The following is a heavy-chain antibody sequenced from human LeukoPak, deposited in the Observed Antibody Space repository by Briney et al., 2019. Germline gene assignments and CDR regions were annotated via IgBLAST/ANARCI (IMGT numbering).Heavy chain of an antibody. CDR2: IYYSGHT. V-gene: IGHV4-39*07. CDR3: ARAGYCSGGSCYSFDY. D-gene: IGHD2-15*01. CDR1: GDSISSSTYY. Sequence: SETLSLTCTVSGDSISSSTYYWGWIRQPPGKGLEWIGSIYYSGHTYYNPSLKSRVTMSVDTSKNQFSLKLSSVTAADTAVYYCARAGYCSGGSCYSFDYWGQGTLVTVSS. J-gene: IGHJ4*02.